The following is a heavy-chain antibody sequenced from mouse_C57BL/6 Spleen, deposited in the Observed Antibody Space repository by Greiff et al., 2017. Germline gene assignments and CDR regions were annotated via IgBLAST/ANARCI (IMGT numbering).Heavy chain of an antibody. CDR1: GYAFSSSW. Sequence: QVQLQQSGPELVKPGASVKISCQASGYAFSSSWMNWVKQRTGKGLEWIGRIYPGDGDTNYNGKFKGKATLTADKSSSTAYMQLRSLTSEDSAVYFCAIDYDVDYFDYWGQGTTLTVSS. J-gene: IGHJ2*01. CDR3: AIDYDVDYFDY. V-gene: IGHV1-82*01. CDR2: IYPGDGDT. D-gene: IGHD2-4*01.